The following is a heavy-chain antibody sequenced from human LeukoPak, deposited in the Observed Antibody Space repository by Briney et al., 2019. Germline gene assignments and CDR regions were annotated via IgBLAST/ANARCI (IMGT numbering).Heavy chain of an antibody. CDR1: GFTFSSYS. D-gene: IGHD3-3*01. CDR3: ARGKVTTYYDFRSGYYTRRDSAYYMDV. J-gene: IGHJ6*03. CDR2: ISSSSSSYI. Sequence: GGSLRLSCAASGFTFSSYSMNWARQAPGKGLEWVSSISSSSSSYIYYADSVKGRFTISRDNAKNSLYLQMNSLRAEDTAVYYCARGKVTTYYDFRSGYYTRRDSAYYMDVWGKGTTVTVSS. V-gene: IGHV3-21*01.